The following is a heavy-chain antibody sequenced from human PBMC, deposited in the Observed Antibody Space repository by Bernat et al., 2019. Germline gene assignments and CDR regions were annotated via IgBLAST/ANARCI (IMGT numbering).Heavy chain of an antibody. D-gene: IGHD5-18*01. Sequence: EVQLVESGGGLVQPGGSLRLSCAASGFTFSSYWMSWVRQAPGKGLEWVANIKQDGSEKYYVDSLKGRFTLSSDNAKTSLYLQMNSLSAEATAVYYCARRGYSYRYGMDVWGQGTTVTVSS. CDR1: GFTFSSYW. V-gene: IGHV3-7*01. J-gene: IGHJ6*02. CDR3: ARRGYSYRYGMDV. CDR2: IKQDGSEK.